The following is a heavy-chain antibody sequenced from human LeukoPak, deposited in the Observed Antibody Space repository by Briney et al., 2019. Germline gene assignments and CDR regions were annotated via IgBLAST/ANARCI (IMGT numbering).Heavy chain of an antibody. Sequence: GGSLRLSCAASGFTFTKYWMSWVRQAPGKGLEWVSAISGSGGSTYYADSVKGRFTISRDNSKNTLYLQMNSLRAEDTAVYYCAKDLGEDNRSSGPFDYWGQGTLVTVSS. V-gene: IGHV3-23*01. CDR3: AKDLGEDNRSSGPFDY. CDR2: ISGSGGST. J-gene: IGHJ4*02. CDR1: GFTFTKYW. D-gene: IGHD6-25*01.